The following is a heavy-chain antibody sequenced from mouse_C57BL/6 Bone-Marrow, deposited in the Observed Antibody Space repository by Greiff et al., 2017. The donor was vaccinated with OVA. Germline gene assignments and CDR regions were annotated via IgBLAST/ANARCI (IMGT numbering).Heavy chain of an antibody. CDR2: IHPNSGST. Sequence: VQLQQSGAELVKPGASVKLSCKASGYTFTSYWMHWVKQRPGQGLEWIGMIHPNSGSTNTNEKFKSKATLTVDKSSSTAYMQLSSLTSEDSAVYYCARRELWYFDVWGTGTTVTVSS. J-gene: IGHJ1*03. V-gene: IGHV1-64*01. CDR1: GYTFTSYW. CDR3: ARRELWYFDV.